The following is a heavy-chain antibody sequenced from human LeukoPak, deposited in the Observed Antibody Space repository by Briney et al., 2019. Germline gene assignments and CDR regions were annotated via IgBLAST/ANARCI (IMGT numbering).Heavy chain of an antibody. V-gene: IGHV4-59*01. CDR1: GGSISSYY. Sequence: SETLSLTCTVSGGSISSYYWSWIRQPPGKGLEWIGYIYYSGSTYYNPSLRSRVTISVDTSKNQFSLKLSSVTAADTAVYYCAREGAVGVITLDDAFDIWGQGTMVTVSS. CDR3: AREGAVGVITLDDAFDI. J-gene: IGHJ3*02. D-gene: IGHD3-16*02. CDR2: IYYSGST.